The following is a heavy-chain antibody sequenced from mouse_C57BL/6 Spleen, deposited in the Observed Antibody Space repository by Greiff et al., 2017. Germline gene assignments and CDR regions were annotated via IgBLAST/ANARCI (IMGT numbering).Heavy chain of an antibody. V-gene: IGHV5-16*01. J-gene: IGHJ4*01. CDR1: GFTFSDYY. Sequence: EVKLVESEGGLVQPGSSMKLSCTASGFTFSDYYMAWVRQVPEKGLEWVANINYDGSSTYYLDSLKSRFSISRDNAKNILYLQMSSLKSEDTATYYCARDRHGGAMDYWGQGTSVTVSS. CDR3: ARDRHGGAMDY. D-gene: IGHD3-2*01. CDR2: INYDGSST.